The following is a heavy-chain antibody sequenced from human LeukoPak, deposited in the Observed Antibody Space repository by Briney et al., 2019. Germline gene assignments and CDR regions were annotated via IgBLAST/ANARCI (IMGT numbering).Heavy chain of an antibody. CDR3: AREVTMVRGVTGNWFDP. Sequence: SETLSLTCTVSGGSISSYYWSWIRQPPGKGLEWLGYIYYSGSTNYNPSLKSRVTISVDTSKNQFSLKLSSVTAADTAVYYCAREVTMVRGVTGNWFDPWGQGTLVTVSS. D-gene: IGHD3-10*01. J-gene: IGHJ5*02. CDR1: GGSISSYY. CDR2: IYYSGST. V-gene: IGHV4-59*01.